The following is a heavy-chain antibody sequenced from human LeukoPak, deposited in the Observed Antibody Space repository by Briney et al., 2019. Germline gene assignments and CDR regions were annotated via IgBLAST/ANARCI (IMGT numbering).Heavy chain of an antibody. J-gene: IGHJ4*02. CDR2: ISAYNGNT. D-gene: IGHD3-10*01. CDR3: ARDRDYYGSGSYHDY. CDR1: GYTFTSYG. V-gene: IGHV1-18*01. Sequence: SVKVSCKASGYTFTSYGISWVRQAPGQGLEWMGWISAYNGNTNYAQKLQGRVTMTTDTSTSTAYMELRSLRSDDTAVYYCARDRDYYGSGSYHDYWGQGTLVTVSS.